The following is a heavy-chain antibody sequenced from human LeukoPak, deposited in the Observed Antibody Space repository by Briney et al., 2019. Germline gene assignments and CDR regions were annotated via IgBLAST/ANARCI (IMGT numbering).Heavy chain of an antibody. J-gene: IGHJ4*02. V-gene: IGHV5-10-1*01. Sequence: GESLRISCKGSGYSFTSYWISWVRQMPGKGLEWMGRIDPSDSYTNYSPSFQGHVTISADKSISTAYLQWSSLKASDTAMYYCARHGGLNYDILTRYYNVISNYYFDYWGQGTLVTVSS. CDR3: ARHGGLNYDILTRYYNVISNYYFDY. CDR2: IDPSDSYT. CDR1: GYSFTSYW. D-gene: IGHD3-9*01.